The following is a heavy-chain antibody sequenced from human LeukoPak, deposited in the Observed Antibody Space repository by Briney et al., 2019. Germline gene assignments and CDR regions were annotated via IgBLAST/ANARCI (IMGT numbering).Heavy chain of an antibody. J-gene: IGHJ4*02. CDR1: GGFIGSSSFY. CDR2: LAYSGST. Sequence: SETLSLTCTVSGGFIGSSSFYWAWIRQTPGKGLGWIGSLAYSGSTYYKSSFKSRVTLSVDAAKNQFSLSLTSVTAADTALFYCASSTSYYYDTSGYFEYWGQGILVTVSS. CDR3: ASSTSYYYDTSGYFEY. D-gene: IGHD3-22*01. V-gene: IGHV4-39*01.